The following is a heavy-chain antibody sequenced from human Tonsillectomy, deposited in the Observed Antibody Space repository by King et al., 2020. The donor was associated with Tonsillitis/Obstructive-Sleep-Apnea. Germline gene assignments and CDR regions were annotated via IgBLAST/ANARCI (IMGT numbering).Heavy chain of an antibody. J-gene: IGHJ1*01. CDR2: INHSGST. D-gene: IGHD2-15*01. CDR3: ARGRIVVVVAATPDLYFQH. Sequence: VQLQQWGAGLLKPSETLSLTCAVHGGCFSGYYWSWIRQPPGKGLDWIGEINHSGSTNSNPSLERPVTIPVDTSKNQCSLKLRSVTAADTAVYYCARGRIVVVVAATPDLYFQHWGQGTLVTVSS. CDR1: GGCFSGYY. V-gene: IGHV4-34*01.